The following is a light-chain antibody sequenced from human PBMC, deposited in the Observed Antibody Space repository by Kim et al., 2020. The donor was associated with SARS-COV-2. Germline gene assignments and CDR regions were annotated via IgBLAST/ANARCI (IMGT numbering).Light chain of an antibody. V-gene: IGKV3-11*01. CDR2: DVS. Sequence: EIVLAQSPATLSLSPGQRATLSCRASQSVSHYLAWYQQKPGQAPRLLIYDVSNRATGIPARFSGSGSGTDFTLTISSLEPEDFALYYCQVRGVRPPYAFGPGTKLEI. CDR1: QSVSHY. CDR3: QVRGVRPPYA. J-gene: IGKJ2*01.